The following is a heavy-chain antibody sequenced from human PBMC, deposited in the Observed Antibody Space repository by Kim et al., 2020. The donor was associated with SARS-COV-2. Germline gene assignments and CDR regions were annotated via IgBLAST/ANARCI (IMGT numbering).Heavy chain of an antibody. CDR2: ISGSGGST. CDR3: AKGGGGYDSSGYYIDY. J-gene: IGHJ4*02. Sequence: GGSLRLSCAASGFTFSSYAMSWVRQAPGKGLEWVSAISGSGGSTYYADSVKGRFTISRDNSKNTLYLQMNSLRAEDTAVYYCAKGGGGYDSSGYYIDYWGQGTLVTVSS. V-gene: IGHV3-23*01. D-gene: IGHD3-22*01. CDR1: GFTFSSYA.